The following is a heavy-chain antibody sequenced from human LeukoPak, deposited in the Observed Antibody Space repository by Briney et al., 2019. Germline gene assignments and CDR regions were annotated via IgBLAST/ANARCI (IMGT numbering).Heavy chain of an antibody. D-gene: IGHD3-22*01. CDR1: GFTVSSNY. Sequence: TGGSLRLSCAASGFTVSSNYMSWVRQAPGKGLEWVSLIYSGGNTYYADSVKGRFTISRDNSKNTLYLQMNSLRAEDTAVYYCARDDYYYDSSGYYRDYYMDVWGKGTTVTVSS. CDR3: ARDDYYYDSSGYYRDYYMDV. V-gene: IGHV3-66*01. CDR2: IYSGGNT. J-gene: IGHJ6*03.